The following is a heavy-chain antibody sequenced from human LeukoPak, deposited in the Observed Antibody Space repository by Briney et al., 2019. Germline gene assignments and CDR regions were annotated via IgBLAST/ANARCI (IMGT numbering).Heavy chain of an antibody. Sequence: GGSLRLSCAASGFTFSSYTMSWVRQAPGKGLEWVSGISGSGGSTYYADSVKGRFTISRDNSKNTLYLQMNSLRAEDTAVYYCAKEQRGYSGYMVGSCFDPWGQGTLVTVSS. V-gene: IGHV3-23*01. CDR2: ISGSGGST. CDR1: GFTFSSYT. J-gene: IGHJ5*02. D-gene: IGHD5-12*01. CDR3: AKEQRGYSGYMVGSCFDP.